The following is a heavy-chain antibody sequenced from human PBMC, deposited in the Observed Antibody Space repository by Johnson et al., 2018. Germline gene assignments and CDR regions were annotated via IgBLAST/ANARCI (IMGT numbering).Heavy chain of an antibody. J-gene: IGHJ1*01. CDR1: GLTFSSYA. Sequence: VQLVQSGGGLVQPGGSLRLSCAASGLTFSSYAMRWVRQAPGKGLEWASTISGSGGRTYYADSVKGRLTISRDNSKNTLYLQMINLRAEDTAVYYCAQDQHTTWVAYLQHWGQGTLVTVSS. CDR2: ISGSGGRT. CDR3: AQDQHTTWVAYLQH. D-gene: IGHD1-14*01. V-gene: IGHV3-23*04.